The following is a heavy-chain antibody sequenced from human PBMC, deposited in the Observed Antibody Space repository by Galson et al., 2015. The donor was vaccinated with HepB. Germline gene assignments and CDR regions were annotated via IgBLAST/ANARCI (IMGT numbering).Heavy chain of an antibody. Sequence: SLRLSCAASGFTFSSYAMSWVRQAPGKGLEWVSAISGSGGSTYYADSVKGRFTISRDNSKNTLYLQMNSLRAEDTAVYYCAKKFVDIVASPLDYWGQGTLVTVSS. D-gene: IGHD5-12*01. CDR3: AKKFVDIVASPLDY. J-gene: IGHJ4*02. V-gene: IGHV3-23*01. CDR1: GFTFSSYA. CDR2: ISGSGGST.